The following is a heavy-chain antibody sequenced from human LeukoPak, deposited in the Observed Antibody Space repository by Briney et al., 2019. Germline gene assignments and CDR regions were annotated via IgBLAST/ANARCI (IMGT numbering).Heavy chain of an antibody. J-gene: IGHJ4*02. D-gene: IGHD6-13*01. Sequence: SETLSLTCAVYGGSFSGYYWSWIRQPPGKGLEWIGEINHSGSTNYNPSLKSRVTISVDTSKNQFSLRLSSVTAADTAVYYCARAMGTGYSSSCFDYWGQGTLVTVSS. CDR2: INHSGST. V-gene: IGHV4-34*01. CDR1: GGSFSGYY. CDR3: ARAMGTGYSSSCFDY.